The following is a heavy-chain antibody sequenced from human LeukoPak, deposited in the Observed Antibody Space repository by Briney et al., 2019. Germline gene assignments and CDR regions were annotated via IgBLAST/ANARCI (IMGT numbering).Heavy chain of an antibody. D-gene: IGHD2-2*01. CDR1: GFSIKSDYY. V-gene: IGHV4-38-2*02. CDR2: IFEGRNTYFSGST. J-gene: IGHJ3*02. CDR3: ASPSSAEGAFDI. Sequence: SETLSLTCTVSGFSIKSDYYWAWIRQPPGKGLEWLGSIFEGRNTYFSGSTSYNPSLKSRVTISVDTSKNQFSLKLSSVTAADTAVYYCASPSSAEGAFDIWGQGTMVTVSS.